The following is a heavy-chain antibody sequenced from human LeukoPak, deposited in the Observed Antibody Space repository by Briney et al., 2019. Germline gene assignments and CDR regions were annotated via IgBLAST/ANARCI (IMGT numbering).Heavy chain of an antibody. Sequence: QAGGSLRLPCTVSGFAFSGYAMSWVRQAPGKGPEWVSSIGARGDVTYSADSVKGRFTISRDNSKRTLFLQMNSLRAEDTAVYYCAKVHYTASFPGSFPGRNYFDSWGQGSLVTVSS. D-gene: IGHD1-26*01. CDR2: IGARGDVT. CDR1: GFAFSGYA. V-gene: IGHV3-23*01. CDR3: AKVHYTASFPGSFPGRNYFDS. J-gene: IGHJ4*02.